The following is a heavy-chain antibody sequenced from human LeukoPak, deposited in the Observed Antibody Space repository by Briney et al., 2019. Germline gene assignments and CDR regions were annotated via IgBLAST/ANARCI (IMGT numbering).Heavy chain of an antibody. J-gene: IGHJ4*02. CDR3: AKGSPDPHRYYDFWSGYPLRNYFDY. CDR1: GFTFSSYA. V-gene: IGHV3-23*01. CDR2: ISGSGGST. Sequence: GGSLRLSCAASGFTFSSYAMSWVRQAPGKGLEWVSAISGSGGSTYYADSVKGRFTISRDNSKNTLYLQMNSLRAEDTAVYYCAKGSPDPHRYYDFWSGYPLRNYFDYWGQGTLVTVSS. D-gene: IGHD3-3*01.